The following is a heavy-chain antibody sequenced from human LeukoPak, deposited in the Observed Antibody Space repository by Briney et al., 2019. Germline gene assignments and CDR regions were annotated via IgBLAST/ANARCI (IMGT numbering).Heavy chain of an antibody. CDR2: ISAYNGNT. V-gene: IGHV1-18*01. Sequence: GGSLRLSCAASGFTFSSYAMHWVRQAPGQGLEWMGWISAYNGNTNYAQKLQGRVTMTTDTSTSTAYMELRSLRSDDTAVYYCAREDPYSGSLHDWGQGTLVTVSS. D-gene: IGHD1-26*01. CDR3: AREDPYSGSLHD. J-gene: IGHJ4*02. CDR1: GFTFSSYA.